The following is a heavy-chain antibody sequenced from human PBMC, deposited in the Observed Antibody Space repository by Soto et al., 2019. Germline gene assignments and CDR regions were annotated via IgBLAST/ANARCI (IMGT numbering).Heavy chain of an antibody. V-gene: IGHV5-51*01. J-gene: IGHJ6*02. CDR2: IHPGDPDT. CDR3: ARLGFEYDTSTPYSHVQHYYGVDV. CDR1: GYRFIYYW. Sequence: GDSVKISCKGSGYRFIYYWIGCACQVPGKDLEWMEFIHPGDPDTRYSPSFQGHDTISADQSISTAYLQWSTLKASDTAKYYCARLGFEYDTSTPYSHVQHYYGVDVWGQGNTVTVS. D-gene: IGHD3-9*01.